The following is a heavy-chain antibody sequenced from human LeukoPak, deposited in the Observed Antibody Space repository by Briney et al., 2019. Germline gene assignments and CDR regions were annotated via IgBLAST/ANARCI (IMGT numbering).Heavy chain of an antibody. CDR1: GFTFSSYS. V-gene: IGHV3-21*01. Sequence: PGGSLRLSCAAPGFTFSSYSMNWVRQAPGKGLEWVSSISSSSSYIYYADSVKGRFTISRDNAKNSLYLQMNSLRAEDTAVYYCARDYCSSTSCYTGFDYWGQGTLVTVSS. CDR3: ARDYCSSTSCYTGFDY. J-gene: IGHJ4*02. CDR2: ISSSSSYI. D-gene: IGHD2-2*02.